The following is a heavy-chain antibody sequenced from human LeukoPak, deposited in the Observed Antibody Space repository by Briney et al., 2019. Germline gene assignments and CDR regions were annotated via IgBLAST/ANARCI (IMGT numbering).Heavy chain of an antibody. CDR3: AKGAVESLDYYFYMEV. CDR1: GFTFSSYA. Sequence: GGSLRLSCAASGFTFSSYAMSWVRQAPGKGLEWVSAISGSGGSTYYADSVKGRFTISRDNSKNTLFLEMSSLGVEDTALYYCAKGAVESLDYYFYMEVWGTGTPVTVSS. J-gene: IGHJ6*03. CDR2: ISGSGGST. V-gene: IGHV3-23*01. D-gene: IGHD2-15*01.